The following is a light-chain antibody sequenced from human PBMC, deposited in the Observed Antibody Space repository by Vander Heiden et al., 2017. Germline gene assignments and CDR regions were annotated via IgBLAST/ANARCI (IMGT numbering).Light chain of an antibody. Sequence: DIVLTQSPGTLSLSPGERATLSCRASQSVSSSYLAWYQQKPGQAPRLLIDGASSRATGIPDRCSGSGSGTDFTLTISRLEPEDVAVYYCQQYGSSLITFGQGTRLEIK. CDR3: QQYGSSLIT. CDR1: QSVSSSY. V-gene: IGKV3-20*01. J-gene: IGKJ5*01. CDR2: GAS.